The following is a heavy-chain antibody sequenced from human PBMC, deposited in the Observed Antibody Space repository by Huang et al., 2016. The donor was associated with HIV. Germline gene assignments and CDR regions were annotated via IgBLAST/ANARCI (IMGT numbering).Heavy chain of an antibody. CDR2: TNASGGSA. Sequence: EVQLLESGGGLAQHGGFLRLSCSASGFTFGIYAMNWVRLARGKGLGRGAGTNASGGSAYNAKSEKGRITITKDNSKNRQYLHMNSRRTEDTALYYCAKNLGERRGFTFIVLFGAFDMWGQGTMVTVSS. J-gene: IGHJ3*02. V-gene: IGHV3-23*01. CDR3: AKNLGERRGFTFIVLFGAFDM. D-gene: IGHD3-3*01. CDR1: GFTFGIYA.